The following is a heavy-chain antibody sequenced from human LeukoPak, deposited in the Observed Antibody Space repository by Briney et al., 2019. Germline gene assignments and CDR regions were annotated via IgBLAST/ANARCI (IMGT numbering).Heavy chain of an antibody. V-gene: IGHV4-39*02. CDR3: ARDRISISATHPPSYMDV. Sequence: SQTLSLTCTVSGGSISSGSYYWGWIRQPPGKGLEWIGSIYYSGSTYYNPSLKSRVTISVDTSKNQFSLKLSSVTAADTAVYYCARDRISISATHPPSYMDVWGKGTTVTVSS. J-gene: IGHJ6*03. CDR1: GGSISSGSYY. CDR2: IYYSGST. D-gene: IGHD2-15*01.